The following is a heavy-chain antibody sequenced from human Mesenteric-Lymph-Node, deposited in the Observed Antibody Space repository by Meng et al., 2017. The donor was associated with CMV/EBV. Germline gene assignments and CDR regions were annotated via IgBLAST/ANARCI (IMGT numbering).Heavy chain of an antibody. J-gene: IGHJ4*02. CDR3: VRGQLVPFDY. Sequence: GGSLRLSCEASGFTFSSYTMSWVRQAPGKGLEWVSYISASTIYYADSVKGRFTISRGNAKNSLYLQMNSLRAEDTAVYYCVRGQLVPFDYWGPGTLVTVSS. D-gene: IGHD6-6*01. V-gene: IGHV3-48*04. CDR1: GFTFSSYT. CDR2: ISASTI.